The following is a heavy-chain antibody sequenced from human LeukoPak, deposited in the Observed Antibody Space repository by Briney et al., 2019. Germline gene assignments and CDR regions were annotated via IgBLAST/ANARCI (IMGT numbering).Heavy chain of an antibody. CDR2: INPVNGDL. CDR1: VFSLTDYH. Sequence: ASVNVSCMAPVFSLTDYHIHWVGQAPGQGREWMGDINPVNGDLKYATKFQGRVTMTRDTSISTFYLDLNGLTPDDTAVYYCARDPQYTFGYPTCDYWGQGTLVTVSS. J-gene: IGHJ4*02. D-gene: IGHD2-2*03. V-gene: IGHV1-2*02. CDR3: ARDPQYTFGYPTCDY.